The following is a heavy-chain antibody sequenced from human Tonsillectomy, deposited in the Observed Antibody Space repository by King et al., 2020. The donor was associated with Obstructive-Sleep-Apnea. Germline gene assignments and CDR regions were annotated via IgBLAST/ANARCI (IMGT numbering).Heavy chain of an antibody. D-gene: IGHD3-22*01. J-gene: IGHJ4*02. CDR1: GGSISSGGYY. V-gene: IGHV4-31*03. CDR3: ARSPDSSGYYLDKLFDY. Sequence: QLQESGPGLVKPSQTLSLTCTVSGGSISSGGYYWSWIRQHPGKGLEWIGYIYYSGSTYYNPSLKSRVTISVDTSKNQFSLMLSSVTAADTAVYYCARSPDSSGYYLDKLFDYWGQGTLVTVSS. CDR2: IYYSGST.